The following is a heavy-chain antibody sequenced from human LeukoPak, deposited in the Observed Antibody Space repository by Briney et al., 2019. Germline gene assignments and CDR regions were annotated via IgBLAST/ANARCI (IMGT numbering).Heavy chain of an antibody. D-gene: IGHD3-9*01. CDR2: INPNSGGT. V-gene: IGHV1/OR15-1*01. CDR3: ARGSTVLRYFDWSQVGMDV. Sequence: ASVKVSCKASGYIFTDYYMHWVRQAPGQELGWMGRINPNSGGTNYAQKFQGRVTMTRDTSISTAYTELSSLRSEDTATYYCARGSTVLRYFDWSQVGMDVWGQGTTVTVSS. CDR1: GYIFTDYY. J-gene: IGHJ6*02.